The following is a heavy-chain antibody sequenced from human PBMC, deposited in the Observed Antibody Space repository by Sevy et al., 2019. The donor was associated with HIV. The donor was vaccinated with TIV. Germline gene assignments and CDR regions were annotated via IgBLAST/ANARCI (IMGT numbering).Heavy chain of an antibody. J-gene: IGHJ3*02. D-gene: IGHD3-16*02. V-gene: IGHV3-48*02. CDR1: GFTFSSYS. CDR2: ISSSSSTI. Sequence: GGSLRLSCAASGFTFSSYSMNWVRQAPGKGLEWVSYISSSSSTIYYADSVNGRFTISRDNAKNSLYLQMNSLRDEDTAVYYCARDGCYDYVWGSYRCRDAFDIWGQGTMVTVSS. CDR3: ARDGCYDYVWGSYRCRDAFDI.